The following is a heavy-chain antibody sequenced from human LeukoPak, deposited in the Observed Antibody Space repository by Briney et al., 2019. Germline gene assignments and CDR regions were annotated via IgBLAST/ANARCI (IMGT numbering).Heavy chain of an antibody. D-gene: IGHD6-13*01. CDR2: ISGSGGST. CDR1: GFTFSTYA. Sequence: GGSLRLSCAASGFTFSTYATTWVRQPPGKGLEWVSAISGSGGSTYYANSVKGRFTISRDNSKDTLYLQMNSLRAEDTAVYYCAKDSRIPAGGTEPSDYWGQGTLVTVSS. CDR3: AKDSRIPAGGTEPSDY. J-gene: IGHJ4*02. V-gene: IGHV3-23*01.